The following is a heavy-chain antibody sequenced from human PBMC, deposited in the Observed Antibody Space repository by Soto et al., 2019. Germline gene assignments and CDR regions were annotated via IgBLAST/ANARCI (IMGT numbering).Heavy chain of an antibody. CDR3: ASFVPRNYYDSSFDY. D-gene: IGHD3-22*01. Sequence: QVQLQESGPGLVKPSGTLSLTCAVSGGSISSSNWWRWVRQPPGKGLEWIGEIYHSGSTNHNPSLKSRVTISVDKSKNQFSLKLSSVTAADTAVYYCASFVPRNYYDSSFDYWGQGTLVTVSS. CDR2: IYHSGST. CDR1: GGSISSSNW. V-gene: IGHV4-4*02. J-gene: IGHJ4*02.